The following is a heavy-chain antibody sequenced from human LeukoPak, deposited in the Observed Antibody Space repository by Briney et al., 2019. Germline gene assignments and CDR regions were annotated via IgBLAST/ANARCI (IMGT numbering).Heavy chain of an antibody. CDR2: VYHNGET. V-gene: IGHV4-34*01. CDR1: GGSFSGYY. CDR3: VTPRSWELSDMAV. J-gene: IGHJ6*03. D-gene: IGHD1-26*01. Sequence: SETLSLTCAVYGGSFSGYYWSWIRQSPGTGLEWIGSVYHNGETYYNPSLKSRVIISVDTSKNEFSLRLTSVTAADTAVYYCVTPRSWELSDMAVWGKGTTVIVSS.